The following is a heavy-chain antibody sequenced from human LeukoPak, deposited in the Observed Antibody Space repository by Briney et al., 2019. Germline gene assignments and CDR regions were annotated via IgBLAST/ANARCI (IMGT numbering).Heavy chain of an antibody. D-gene: IGHD3-10*01. V-gene: IGHV4-34*01. J-gene: IGHJ4*02. CDR2: INHSGST. Sequence: PSETLSLTCAVYGGSFSGYYWSWIRQPPGKGLEWIGEINHSGSTNYNPSLKSRVTISVDTSKNQFSLKLSSVTAADTAVYYCARARFGESPDYWGQGTLVTVSS. CDR1: GGSFSGYY. CDR3: ARARFGESPDY.